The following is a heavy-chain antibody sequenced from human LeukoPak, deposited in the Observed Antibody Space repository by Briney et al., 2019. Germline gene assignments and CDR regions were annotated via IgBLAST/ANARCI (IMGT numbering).Heavy chain of an antibody. V-gene: IGHV3-48*03. CDR2: ISSSGSTI. D-gene: IGHD3-22*01. CDR3: ATPYPDSSGNSY. J-gene: IGHJ4*02. CDR1: GFTFSSYE. Sequence: GGSLRLSCAASGFTFSSYEMNWVRPAPGKGLEWVSYISSSGSTIYYADSVKGRFTISRDNAKNSLYLQMNSLRAEDTAVYYCATPYPDSSGNSYWGQGTLVTVSS.